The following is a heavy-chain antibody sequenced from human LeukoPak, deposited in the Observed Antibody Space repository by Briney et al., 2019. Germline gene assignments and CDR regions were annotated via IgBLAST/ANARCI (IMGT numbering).Heavy chain of an antibody. V-gene: IGHV4-38-2*02. Sequence: SSETLSLTCTVSGYPISSGYYWGWIRQPPGKGLEWIGSIYHSGSTYYNPSLKSRVTISVGTSKNQFSLKLSSVTAADTAVYYCARDQATRGDYYGSGSPAFFDYWGQGSLVTVSS. J-gene: IGHJ4*02. D-gene: IGHD3-10*01. CDR1: GYPISSGYY. CDR2: IYHSGST. CDR3: ARDQATRGDYYGSGSPAFFDY.